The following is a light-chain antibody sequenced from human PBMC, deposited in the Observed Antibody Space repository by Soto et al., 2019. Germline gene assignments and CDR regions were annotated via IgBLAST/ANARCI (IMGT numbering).Light chain of an antibody. CDR2: TVT. CDR3: CSYAGSSSYV. J-gene: IGLJ1*01. CDR1: RRVIVCYNY. V-gene: IGLV2-11*01. Sequence: QSVLTQPRSGSGAPGQSVTISGTGTRRVIVCYNYVSWYQQPPGKAPNLMIYTVTKRPSGVPDRFSGSKSDNTASLTISGLQADDEADYYCCSYAGSSSYVFGTGTKVTAL.